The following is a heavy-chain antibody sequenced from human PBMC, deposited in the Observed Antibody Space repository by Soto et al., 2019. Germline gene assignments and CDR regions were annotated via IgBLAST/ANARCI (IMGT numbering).Heavy chain of an antibody. J-gene: IGHJ4*02. CDR1: GFTFSRYV. CDR3: TRRLFSRGNDCYDDS. D-gene: IGHD2-21*02. V-gene: IGHV3-30-3*01. Sequence: QVRLVESGGGVVQPGRSLRLSCAASGFTFSRYVLHWVRQAPGKGLEWVAFISYDGATKYYADSVKGRFTVSRDNSRDTLFRQRKSLGADDTAGYYCTRRLFSRGNDCYDDSWGQGTLVSVSS. CDR2: ISYDGATK.